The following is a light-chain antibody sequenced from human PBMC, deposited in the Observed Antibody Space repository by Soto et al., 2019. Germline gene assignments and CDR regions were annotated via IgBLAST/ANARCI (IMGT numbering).Light chain of an antibody. CDR2: GTN. V-gene: IGLV1-40*01. CDR3: QSYDNSLSGSRV. J-gene: IGLJ3*02. CDR1: SSNIGNNY. Sequence: QSVLTQPPSVSAAPGQKVTISCSGSSSNIGNNYVSWYQQLPGTAPKLLIYGTNNRPSGVPDRFSGSKSGMSASLAITGLQAADEANYYCQSYDNSLSGSRVFGGGTKLTVL.